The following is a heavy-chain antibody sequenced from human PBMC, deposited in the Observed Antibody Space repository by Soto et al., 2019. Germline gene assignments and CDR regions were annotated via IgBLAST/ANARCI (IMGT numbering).Heavy chain of an antibody. CDR1: GFTFSSHA. D-gene: IGHD4-17*01. CDR3: ASITHNDYGLF. V-gene: IGHV3-48*02. CDR2: ITSTSSTK. Sequence: GGSLRLSCAASGFTFSSHAMNWVRQAPGKGLEWLSYITSTSSTKHYAASVEGRFTISRDNAKNSLYLQMNSLRDEDTAVYYCASITHNDYGLFWGQGVLVTVSS. J-gene: IGHJ4*02.